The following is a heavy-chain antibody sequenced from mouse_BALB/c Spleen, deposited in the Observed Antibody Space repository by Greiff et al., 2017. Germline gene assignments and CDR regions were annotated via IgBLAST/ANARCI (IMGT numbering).Heavy chain of an antibody. CDR3: ARDDDFMDY. J-gene: IGHJ4*01. CDR2: IRNKANGYTT. Sequence: EVMLVESGGGLVQPGGSLRLSCATSGFTFTDYYMSWVRQPPGKALEWLGFIRNKANGYTTEYSASVKGRFTISRDNSQSILYLQMNTLRAEDSATYYCARDDDFMDYWGQGTSVTVSS. D-gene: IGHD2-4*01. V-gene: IGHV7-3*02. CDR1: GFTFTDYY.